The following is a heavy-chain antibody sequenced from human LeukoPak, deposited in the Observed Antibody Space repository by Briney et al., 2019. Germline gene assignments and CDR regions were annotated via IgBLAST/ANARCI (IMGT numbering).Heavy chain of an antibody. CDR3: AKGLYDSRGYRSAFDI. CDR2: ISGSGGST. Sequence: PGGSLRLSCAASGFTFSSYAMSWVRQAPGKGLEWVSAISGSGGSTYYADSVKGRFTISRDNSKNTLYLQMNSLRAEDTAVYYCAKGLYDSRGYRSAFDIWGQGTMVTVSS. V-gene: IGHV3-23*01. J-gene: IGHJ3*02. D-gene: IGHD3-22*01. CDR1: GFTFSSYA.